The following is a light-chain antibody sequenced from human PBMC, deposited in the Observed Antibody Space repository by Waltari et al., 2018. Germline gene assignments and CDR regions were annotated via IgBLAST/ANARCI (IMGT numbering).Light chain of an antibody. CDR2: DVT. CDR3: SSQTSDGVVL. V-gene: IGLV2-14*03. Sequence: QSALTPPASVSVSPGQSITIPATETSSAVGASYYVSWFQQRPGTAPQFIIYDVTNRPSGVSNRFSGSKSANTASLTICGLQAEDDSDYYCSSQTSDGVVLFGGGTKVTVL. CDR1: SSAVGASYY. J-gene: IGLJ2*01.